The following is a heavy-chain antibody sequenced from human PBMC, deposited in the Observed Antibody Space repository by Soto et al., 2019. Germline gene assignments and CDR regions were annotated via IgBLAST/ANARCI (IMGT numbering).Heavy chain of an antibody. J-gene: IGHJ4*02. CDR3: AKDLGRGYSYGYDY. CDR1: GFTFSSYA. V-gene: IGHV3-23*01. D-gene: IGHD5-18*01. Sequence: GGSLRLSCAASGFTFSSYAMSWVRQAPGKGLEWVSAISSSGGSTYYADSVKGRFTISRDNSKNTLYLQMNSLRAEDTAVYYCAKDLGRGYSYGYDYWGQGTLVTVSS. CDR2: ISSSGGST.